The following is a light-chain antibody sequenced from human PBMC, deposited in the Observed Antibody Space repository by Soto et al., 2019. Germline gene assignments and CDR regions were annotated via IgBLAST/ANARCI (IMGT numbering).Light chain of an antibody. CDR1: QPIGTS. Sequence: DIQMTQSPSSLSASVGDSVTVTCRARQPIGTSLHWYQQRAGKGPKVLISSASRLQSGVSSRFSGSGSGTHFTLTISSLRPEDSATYYCLQGYNTFWTFGQGTKVDIK. CDR3: LQGYNTFWT. CDR2: SAS. J-gene: IGKJ1*01. V-gene: IGKV1-39*01.